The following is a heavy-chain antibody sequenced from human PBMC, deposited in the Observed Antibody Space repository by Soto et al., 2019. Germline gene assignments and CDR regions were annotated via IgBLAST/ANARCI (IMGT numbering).Heavy chain of an antibody. CDR2: INHSGST. D-gene: IGHD6-6*01. J-gene: IGHJ5*02. V-gene: IGHV4-34*01. CDR1: GGSFSGYY. Sequence: PSETLSLTCAVYGGSFSGYYWSWIRQPPGKGLEWIGEINHSGSTNYNPSLKSRVTISVDTSKNQFSLKLSSVTAADTAVYYCARRGWSIAARRPCNWFDPWGQGTLVTVYS. CDR3: ARRGWSIAARRPCNWFDP.